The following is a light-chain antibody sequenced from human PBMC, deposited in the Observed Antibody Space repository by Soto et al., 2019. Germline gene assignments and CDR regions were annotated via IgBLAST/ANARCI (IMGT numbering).Light chain of an antibody. J-gene: IGLJ7*01. V-gene: IGLV2-14*01. CDR1: SSDVGAYDF. CDR3: SSYTTRSTLV. CDR2: DVT. Sequence: QSVLTQPASASGSPGQSITISCTGTSSDVGAYDFVSWYQHYPGKAPKLVTFDVTHRPPGISDRFSGSKSANTASLTISGLQAEDEAFYYCSSYTTRSTLVFGGGTQLTVL.